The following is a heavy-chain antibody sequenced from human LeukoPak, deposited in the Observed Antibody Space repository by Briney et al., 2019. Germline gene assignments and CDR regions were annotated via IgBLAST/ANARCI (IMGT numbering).Heavy chain of an antibody. J-gene: IGHJ4*02. Sequence: GGSLRLSCAASGFTFDDYAMHWVRQAPGKGLEWVSGISWNSGSIGYADSVKGRFTISRDNSKNTLYLQMNSLRAEDTAVYYCAKDTSGSYSQGLDYWGQGTLVTVSS. V-gene: IGHV3-9*01. CDR2: ISWNSGSI. CDR1: GFTFDDYA. CDR3: AKDTSGSYSQGLDY. D-gene: IGHD1-26*01.